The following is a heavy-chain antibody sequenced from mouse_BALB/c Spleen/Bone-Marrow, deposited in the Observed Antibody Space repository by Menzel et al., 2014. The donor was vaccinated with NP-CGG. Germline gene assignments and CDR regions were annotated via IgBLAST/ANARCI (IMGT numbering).Heavy chain of an antibody. CDR3: ARHGDYYGSSLFAY. CDR1: EYEFPSHD. D-gene: IGHD1-1*01. J-gene: IGHJ3*01. CDR2: INSDGGST. Sequence: VQLKQSGGGLVQPGESLKLSRESNEYEFPSHDMSWVRKTPEKRLELVAAINSDGGSTYYPDTMERRFIISRDNSKKTLYLQMSSLRSEDTAFYYCARHGDYYGSSLFAYWGQGTLVTVSA. V-gene: IGHV5-2*01.